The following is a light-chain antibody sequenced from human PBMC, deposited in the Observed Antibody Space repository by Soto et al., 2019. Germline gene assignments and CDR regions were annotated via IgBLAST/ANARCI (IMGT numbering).Light chain of an antibody. Sequence: EIVMTQSPATLSVSPGERATLSCRASQSVRSNFAWYQQKPGQAPRLLIYRASTRATGIPARFSGSGSGTEFTLTISSLQSEDFAVYYCQQYNNWPRTFGQGTKVDIK. V-gene: IGKV3-15*01. J-gene: IGKJ1*01. CDR3: QQYNNWPRT. CDR1: QSVRSN. CDR2: RAS.